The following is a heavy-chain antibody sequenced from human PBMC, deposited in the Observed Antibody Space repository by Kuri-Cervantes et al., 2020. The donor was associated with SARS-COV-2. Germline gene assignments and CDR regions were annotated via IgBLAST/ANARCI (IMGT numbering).Heavy chain of an antibody. CDR3: ARADFWSGYYIDY. CDR1: GFSLSRYT. Sequence: GGSLRLSCAASGFSLSRYTMNWVRQAPGKGLEWVSYISSSGSTIYYADSVRGRFTISRDNAKNSLYLQMNSLRAEDTAVYYCARADFWSGYYIDYWGQGTLVTVSS. D-gene: IGHD3-3*01. V-gene: IGHV3-48*04. CDR2: ISSSGSTI. J-gene: IGHJ4*02.